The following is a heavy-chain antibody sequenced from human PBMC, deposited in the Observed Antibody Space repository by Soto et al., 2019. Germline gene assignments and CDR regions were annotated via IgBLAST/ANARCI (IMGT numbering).Heavy chain of an antibody. CDR1: GGSISSGGYY. CDR2: IYYSGST. CDR3: ARDPGRDGYTDY. D-gene: IGHD5-12*01. J-gene: IGHJ4*02. Sequence: SETLSLTCTVSGGSISSGGYYWSWIRQHPGKGLEWIGYIYYSGSTYYNPSLKSRVTISVDTSKNQFSLKLSSVTAADTAVYYCARDPGRDGYTDYWGQGTLVTVSS. V-gene: IGHV4-31*03.